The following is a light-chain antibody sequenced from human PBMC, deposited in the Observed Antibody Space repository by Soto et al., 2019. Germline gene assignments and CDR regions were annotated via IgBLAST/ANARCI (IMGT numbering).Light chain of an antibody. CDR3: AAWDDSLTGVV. CDR2: SNN. J-gene: IGLJ3*02. V-gene: IGLV1-44*01. CDR1: NSNIGENF. Sequence: QSVLTQPPSASETPGQRVTISCSGSNSNIGENFVSWYQQLPGAAPTLLIHSNNERPSGVPDRFSASKSGTSASLAISGLQSEDEAEYYCAAWDDSLTGVVFGGGTKVTVL.